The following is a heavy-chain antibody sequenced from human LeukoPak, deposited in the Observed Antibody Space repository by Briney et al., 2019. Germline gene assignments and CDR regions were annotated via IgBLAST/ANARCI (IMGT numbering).Heavy chain of an antibody. V-gene: IGHV3-21*01. CDR1: GXTFNSYA. Sequence: GGSLRLSCAASGXTFNSYAMSWVRQAPGKGLEWVSSISSSSSYIYYADSVKGRFTISRDNAKNSLYLQMNSLRAEDTAVYYCATRERGDYYGMDVWGQGTTVTVSS. J-gene: IGHJ6*02. D-gene: IGHD1-1*01. CDR3: ATRERGDYYGMDV. CDR2: ISSSSSYI.